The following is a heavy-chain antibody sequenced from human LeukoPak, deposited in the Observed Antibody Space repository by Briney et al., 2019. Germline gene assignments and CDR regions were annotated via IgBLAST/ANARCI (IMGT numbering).Heavy chain of an antibody. CDR1: GFTFSNAW. D-gene: IGHD3-10*01. CDR2: IKSKTEGGTT. Sequence: GGSLRLSCSASGFTFSNAWMGWVRQAPGKGLEWVGRIKSKTEGGTTDYAPPVQGSFPNSRDNSKNMLYLQMNSLKTEDTAVYYCTTLNYYGSGSYSYWGQGTLVTVSS. V-gene: IGHV3-15*01. J-gene: IGHJ4*02. CDR3: TTLNYYGSGSYSY.